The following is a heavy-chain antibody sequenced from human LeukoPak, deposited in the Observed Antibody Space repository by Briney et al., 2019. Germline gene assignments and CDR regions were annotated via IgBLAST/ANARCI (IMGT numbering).Heavy chain of an antibody. CDR2: ISPSGGST. D-gene: IGHD6-13*01. CDR1: GFTFSSFA. CDR3: AKRPSSSWYYFDY. V-gene: IGHV3-23*01. Sequence: GGSLRLSCAASGFTFSSFAMSWARQAPGKGLEWVSAISPSGGSTYYADSVKGRFTISRDNSKNTLYLQMNSLRAEDTAVYYCAKRPSSSWYYFDYWGQGALVTVSS. J-gene: IGHJ4*02.